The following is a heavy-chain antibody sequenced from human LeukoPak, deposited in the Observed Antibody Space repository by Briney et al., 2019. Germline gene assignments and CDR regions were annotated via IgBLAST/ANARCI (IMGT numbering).Heavy chain of an antibody. CDR3: ASLGYCSGGSCYWAPEFDP. J-gene: IGHJ5*02. CDR2: IIPIFGTA. CDR1: GGTFSSYA. Sequence: SVKVSCKASGGTFSSYAISWVRQAPGQGLEWMGRIIPIFGTANYAQKFQGRVTITADKSTSTAYMELSSLRSEDTAEYYCASLGYCSGGSCYWAPEFDPWGQGTLVTVSS. D-gene: IGHD2-15*01. V-gene: IGHV1-69*06.